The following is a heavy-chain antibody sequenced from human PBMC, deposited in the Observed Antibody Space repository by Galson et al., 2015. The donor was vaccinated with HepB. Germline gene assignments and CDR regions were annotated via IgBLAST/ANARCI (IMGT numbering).Heavy chain of an antibody. CDR3: AAGDVGGKVGVSKGLDY. V-gene: IGHV3-11*01. J-gene: IGHJ4*02. D-gene: IGHD1-26*01. Sequence: SLRLSCAPSGFTFSDYYMSWIRQAPGKGLEWVSYISSGGTTISYADSVKGRFTISRDNAKNSLYLQMNSLRADDSAVYYCAAGDVGGKVGVSKGLDYWGQGTLVTVSS. CDR2: ISSGGTTI. CDR1: GFTFSDYY.